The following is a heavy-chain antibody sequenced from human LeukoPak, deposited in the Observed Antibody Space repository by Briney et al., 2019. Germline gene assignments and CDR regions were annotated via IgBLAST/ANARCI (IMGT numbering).Heavy chain of an antibody. CDR1: GYTFTSYG. Sequence: ASVKVSCKASGYTFTSYGISWVRQAPGQGLEWMGWVSTYNGNTNYAQNFQDRVTMTTDTSTTTAYMELRSLRSDDTAVYFCTRAGGYGSGSYYLGYWGQGTLVTVSS. J-gene: IGHJ4*02. V-gene: IGHV1-18*01. D-gene: IGHD3-10*01. CDR3: TRAGGYGSGSYYLGY. CDR2: VSTYNGNT.